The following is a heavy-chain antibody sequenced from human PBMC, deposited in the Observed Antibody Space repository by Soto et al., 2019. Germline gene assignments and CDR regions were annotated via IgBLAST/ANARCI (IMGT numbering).Heavy chain of an antibody. CDR2: MNPNSGNT. CDR3: ERGPKFSGSYYYYYDGMDV. V-gene: IGHV1-8*01. J-gene: IGHJ6*02. CDR1: GYTFTSYD. Sequence: ASVKVSCKASGYTFTSYDINWVRQATGQRLEWMGWMNPNSGNTGYAQKFQGRVTMNRNTSISTAFMELSSLRSEDKAVYYCERGPKFSGSYYYYYDGMDVWGQETTVTVSS. D-gene: IGHD1-26*01.